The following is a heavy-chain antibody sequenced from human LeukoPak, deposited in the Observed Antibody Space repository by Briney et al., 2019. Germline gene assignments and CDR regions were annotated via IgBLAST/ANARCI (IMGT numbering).Heavy chain of an antibody. J-gene: IGHJ5*02. CDR1: GGSTSSYY. CDR3: ARGPYDYVWGSYRYLSPNWFDP. D-gene: IGHD3-16*02. V-gene: IGHV4-59*12. Sequence: SETLSLTCTVSGGSTSSYYWSWIRQPPGKGLEWIGSIYYSGSTYYNPSLKSRVTISVDTSKNQFSLKLSSVTAADTAVYYCARGPYDYVWGSYRYLSPNWFDPWGQGTLVTVSS. CDR2: IYYSGST.